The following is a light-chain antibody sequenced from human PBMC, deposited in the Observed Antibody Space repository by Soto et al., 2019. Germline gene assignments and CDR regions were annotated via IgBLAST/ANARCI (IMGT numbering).Light chain of an antibody. CDR3: QQRSNWPPS. CDR2: AAS. CDR1: QSVSND. Sequence: EIVLTPSPATLSLSPGERATLSCRASQSVSNDLGWYQQKPGQAPRLLIYAASNRATGIPARFSGSGSGTDFTLTISSLEPEDFAVYYCQQRSNWPPSFGGGTKVEIK. J-gene: IGKJ4*01. V-gene: IGKV3-11*01.